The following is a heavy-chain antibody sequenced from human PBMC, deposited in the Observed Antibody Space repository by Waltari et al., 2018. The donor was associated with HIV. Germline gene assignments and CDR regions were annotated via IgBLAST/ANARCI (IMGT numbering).Heavy chain of an antibody. J-gene: IGHJ4*02. CDR2: IYHSGST. Sequence: QVQLQESGPGLVKPSETLSLTCAVSGYSISSGYYWGWIRQPPGNGLEWIGTIYHSGSTYYNPSLKSRVTISVDTSKNQFSLKLVSVTAADTAVYYCARDIGSRKETTYFDYWGQGTLVTVSS. CDR3: ARDIGSRKETTYFDY. V-gene: IGHV4-38-2*02. CDR1: GYSISSGYY. D-gene: IGHD1-7*01.